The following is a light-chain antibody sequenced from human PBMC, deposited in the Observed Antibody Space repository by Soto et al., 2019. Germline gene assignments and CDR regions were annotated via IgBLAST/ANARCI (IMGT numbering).Light chain of an antibody. J-gene: IGLJ2*01. CDR3: GSYAGGGTFE. CDR1: SSDVGSYNL. CDR2: EDS. V-gene: IGLV2-23*02. Sequence: QSALTQPASVSGSPGQSITISCTGTSSDVGSYNLVSWYQQSPGKAPKLMIYEDSKRPSGVSDRFSGSKSGNTAALTISGLQAEDEADYYCGSYAGGGTFEFGGGTKLTVL.